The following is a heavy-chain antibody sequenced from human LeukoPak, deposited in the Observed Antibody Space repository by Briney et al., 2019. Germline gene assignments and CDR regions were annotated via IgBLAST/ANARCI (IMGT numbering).Heavy chain of an antibody. J-gene: IGHJ5*02. V-gene: IGHV4-34*01. CDR2: INHSGST. CDR1: GFTFSSYA. CDR3: ARDYYDSSGYSPYNWFDP. Sequence: GSLRLSCAASGFTFSSYAMSWIRQPPGKGLEWIGEINHSGSTNYNPSLKSRVTISVDTSKNQFSLKLSSVTAADTAVYYCARDYYDSSGYSPYNWFDPWGQGTLVTVSS. D-gene: IGHD3-22*01.